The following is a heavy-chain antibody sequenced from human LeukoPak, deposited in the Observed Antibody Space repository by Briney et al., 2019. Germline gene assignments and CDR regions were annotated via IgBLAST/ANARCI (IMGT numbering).Heavy chain of an antibody. CDR1: DGSISSSNW. CDR2: VFYSGSS. D-gene: IGHD6-19*01. Sequence: PSETLSLTCAVSDGSISSSNWWSWVRPPPGKGLEWIGEVFYSGSSHYNPSLKSRVTISVDKSKNQFSLKLSSMTAADTAIYYCARGGGYSSGWHDAFDIWGQGTMVTVSS. J-gene: IGHJ3*02. CDR3: ARGGGYSSGWHDAFDI. V-gene: IGHV4-4*02.